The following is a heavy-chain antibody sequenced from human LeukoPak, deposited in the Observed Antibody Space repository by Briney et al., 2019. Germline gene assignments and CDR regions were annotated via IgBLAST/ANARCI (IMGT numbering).Heavy chain of an antibody. Sequence: SETLSLTCAVYGGSFSGYYWSWIRQPPGEGLEWIGEINHSGSTNYNPSLKSRVTISVDTSKNQFSLKLSSVTAADTAVYYCARLRRLTLDYWGQGTLVTVSS. D-gene: IGHD2-8*01. CDR1: GGSFSGYY. V-gene: IGHV4-34*01. J-gene: IGHJ4*02. CDR3: ARLRRLTLDY. CDR2: INHSGST.